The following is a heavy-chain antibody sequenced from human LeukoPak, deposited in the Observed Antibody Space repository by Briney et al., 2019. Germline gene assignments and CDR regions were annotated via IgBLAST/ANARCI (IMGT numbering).Heavy chain of an antibody. J-gene: IGHJ6*03. Sequence: ASVKVSCKASGGTFSSYGISWVRQAPGQGLEWMGWISAYNGNTNYAQKLQGRVTMTTDTSTSTAYMELRSLRSDDTAVYYCARKYYDFWSGYYYYYYMDVWGKGTTVTVSS. CDR3: ARKYYDFWSGYYYYYYMDV. V-gene: IGHV1-18*01. CDR2: ISAYNGNT. D-gene: IGHD3-3*01. CDR1: GGTFSSYG.